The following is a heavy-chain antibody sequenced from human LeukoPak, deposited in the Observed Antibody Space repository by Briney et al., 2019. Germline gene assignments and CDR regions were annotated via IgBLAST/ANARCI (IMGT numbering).Heavy chain of an antibody. CDR1: GGSISNYY. CDR3: ARMDYYYDSSGPGNYFDY. D-gene: IGHD3-22*01. CDR2: IYYSGST. Sequence: PSETLSLTCTVSGGSISNYYWSWIRQPPGKGLEWIGYIYYSGSTNYNPSLKRRVTISVDTSKNQFSLKLSSVTAADTAVYYCARMDYYYDSSGPGNYFDYWGQGTLVTVSS. V-gene: IGHV4-59*01. J-gene: IGHJ4*02.